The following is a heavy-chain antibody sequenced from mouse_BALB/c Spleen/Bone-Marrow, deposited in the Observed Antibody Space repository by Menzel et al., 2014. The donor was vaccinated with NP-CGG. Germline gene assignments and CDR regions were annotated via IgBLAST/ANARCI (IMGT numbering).Heavy chain of an antibody. CDR1: GFNIKDTY. CDR3: APYYYGSSLFAY. V-gene: IGHV14-3*02. Sequence: VQLQQSGAELVKPGASVKLSCTASGFNIKDTYMHWVKQRPEQGLEWIGRIDPANGNTKYDPKFQGKATITADTSSNTAYLQLSSLTSEDTAVYYCAPYYYGSSLFAYWGQGTLVTGSA. J-gene: IGHJ3*01. CDR2: IDPANGNT. D-gene: IGHD1-1*01.